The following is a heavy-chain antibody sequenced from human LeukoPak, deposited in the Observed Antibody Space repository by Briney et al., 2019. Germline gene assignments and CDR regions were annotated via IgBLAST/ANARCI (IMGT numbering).Heavy chain of an antibody. CDR1: GGSISSSSYY. J-gene: IGHJ6*03. Sequence: SEAPSLTCTVFGGSISSSSYYWGWIRQPPGKGLEWIGSIYYSGSTYYNPSLKSRVTISVDTSKNQFSLKLSSVTAADTAVYYCARIGYYYYMDVWGKGTTVTVSS. CDR3: ARIGYYYYMDV. CDR2: IYYSGST. V-gene: IGHV4-39*07.